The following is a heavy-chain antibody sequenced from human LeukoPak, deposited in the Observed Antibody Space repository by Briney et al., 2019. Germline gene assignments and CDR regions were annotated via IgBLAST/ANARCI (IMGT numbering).Heavy chain of an antibody. D-gene: IGHD3-22*01. J-gene: IGHJ4*02. CDR1: GFTFSSYA. CDR2: IRGGGDNT. Sequence: GGSLRLSCAASGFTFSSYAMSWVRQAPGKGLKGVSGIRGGGDNTYYADSVKGRFTISRDNSKNTLYVQVNSLGTEDTAAYYCAKGSYYDSSGPFYFDYWGQGTLVTVSS. CDR3: AKGSYYDSSGPFYFDY. V-gene: IGHV3-23*01.